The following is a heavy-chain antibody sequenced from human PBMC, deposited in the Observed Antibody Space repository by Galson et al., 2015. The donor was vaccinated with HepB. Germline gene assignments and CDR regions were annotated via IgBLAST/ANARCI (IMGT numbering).Heavy chain of an antibody. D-gene: IGHD6-13*01. Sequence: SMRLSCAASGFIFGSYWMSWVRQAPGKGLEWVANIKLDGRDKHYVASVKGRFTISRDNAKNSLYLQMNNLRAEDTAIYYCAKDDAGIGMSYWGRGTLVTVFS. CDR3: AKDDAGIGMSY. V-gene: IGHV3-7*03. CDR1: GFIFGSYW. J-gene: IGHJ4*02. CDR2: IKLDGRDK.